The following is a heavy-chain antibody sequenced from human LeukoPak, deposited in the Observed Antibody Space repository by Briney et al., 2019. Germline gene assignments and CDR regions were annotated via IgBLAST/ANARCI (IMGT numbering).Heavy chain of an antibody. Sequence: ASVKVSCKASGYTFTGYYMHWVRQAPGQGLEWMGRINPNSGGTNYAQKFQGRVTMTRDTFISTAYMELSRLRSDDTAVYYCARDPGYCSGGSCPLGPNWGQGTLVTVSS. V-gene: IGHV1-2*06. CDR2: INPNSGGT. J-gene: IGHJ4*02. CDR1: GYTFTGYY. CDR3: ARDPGYCSGGSCPLGPN. D-gene: IGHD2-15*01.